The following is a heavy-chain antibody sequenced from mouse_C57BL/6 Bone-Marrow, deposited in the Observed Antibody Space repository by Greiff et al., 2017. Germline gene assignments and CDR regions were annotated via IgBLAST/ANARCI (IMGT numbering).Heavy chain of an antibody. CDR1: GFTFSSYT. CDR3: ARRRRTRTVPFAY. CDR2: ISGGGGNT. Sequence: EVKLVESGGGLVKSGGSLKLSCAVSGFTFSSYTMSWVRQTPEKRLEWVATISGGGGNTYYPDCMKGRFTISRDNAKNTLYLQMISLRSEDTDLYYCARRRRTRTVPFAYWGQGTLDTVSA. V-gene: IGHV5-9*01. D-gene: IGHD1-1*01. J-gene: IGHJ3*01.